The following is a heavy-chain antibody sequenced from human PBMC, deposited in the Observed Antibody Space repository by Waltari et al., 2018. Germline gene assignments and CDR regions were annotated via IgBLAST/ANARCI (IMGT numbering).Heavy chain of an antibody. Sequence: QVQLVQSGSELKKPGASVKISCKASGYIFTSYAINWVRQAPGQGLELMGWFITSTGNPTYAKGCTGRFVFSLDTSVSTAYLEIHNLKAEDTAVYYCTREVVPAATIVVNWFDPWGQGTLVTVSS. V-gene: IGHV7-4-1*01. CDR1: GYIFTSYA. CDR2: FITSTGNP. J-gene: IGHJ5*02. CDR3: TREVVPAATIVVNWFDP. D-gene: IGHD2-15*01.